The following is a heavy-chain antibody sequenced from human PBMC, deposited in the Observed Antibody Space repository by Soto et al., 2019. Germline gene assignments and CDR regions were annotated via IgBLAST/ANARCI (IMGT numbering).Heavy chain of an antibody. CDR3: ARANSVFGVATLDN. J-gene: IGHJ4*02. CDR2: IYNSGTN. Sequence: SETLSLTCTVSGGSLSNYYWTWIRQAPGKGLEWIGYIYNSGTNNYNPSLESRVTISVDTSKRHFSLKLSSVTAADTAVYFCARANSVFGVATLDNWGLGTLVTVSS. V-gene: IGHV4-59*01. CDR1: GGSLSNYY. D-gene: IGHD3-3*01.